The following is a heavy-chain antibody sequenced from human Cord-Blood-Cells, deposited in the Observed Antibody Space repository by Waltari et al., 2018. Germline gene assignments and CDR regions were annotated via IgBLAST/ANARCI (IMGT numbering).Heavy chain of an antibody. CDR2: FGPEDGET. CDR1: GYTLTDLS. J-gene: IGHJ4*02. D-gene: IGHD5-12*01. CDR3: AKSTGYSGYDYYLDY. V-gene: IGHV1-24*01. Sequence: QVQLVQSGAEVKKPGASVKVSCKVSGYTLTDLSMHWVRQAPGKGLEWMGGFGPEDGETIYAQKFQGRVTMTEDTSTDTAYRELSSLRSEDTAVYYCAKSTGYSGYDYYLDYWGQGTLVTVSS.